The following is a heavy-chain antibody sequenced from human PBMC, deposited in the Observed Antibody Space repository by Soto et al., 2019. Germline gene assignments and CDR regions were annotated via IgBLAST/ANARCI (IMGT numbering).Heavy chain of an antibody. CDR2: ISTYNGNT. J-gene: IGHJ3*02. Sequence: QVHLVQSGAEVKKPGASVKVSCKASGYTFTSYGISWVRQAPRQGLEWMGWISTYNGNTNYAQKLQGRVTMTTDTSTSTAYMELRSLRTDDTAVHYCARDDYGDYKGDAFDIWGQGTMVTVSS. D-gene: IGHD4-17*01. CDR1: GYTFTSYG. CDR3: ARDDYGDYKGDAFDI. V-gene: IGHV1-18*01.